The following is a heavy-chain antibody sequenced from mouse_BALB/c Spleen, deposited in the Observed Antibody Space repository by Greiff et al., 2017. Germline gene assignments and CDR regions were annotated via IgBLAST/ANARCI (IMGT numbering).Heavy chain of an antibody. CDR3: ARERYGNDYAMDY. J-gene: IGHJ4*01. CDR2: IFPGSGNT. V-gene: IGHV1-66*01. D-gene: IGHD2-1*01. CDR1: GYSFTSYY. Sequence: QVQLQQSGPELVKPGASVKISCKASGYSFTSYYIHWVKQRPGQGLEWIGWIFPGSGNTKYNEKFKGKATLTADTSSSTAYMQLSSLTSEDSAVYFCARERYGNDYAMDYWGQGTSVTVSS.